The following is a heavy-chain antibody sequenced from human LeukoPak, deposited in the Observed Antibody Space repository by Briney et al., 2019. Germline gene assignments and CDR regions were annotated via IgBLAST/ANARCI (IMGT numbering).Heavy chain of an antibody. V-gene: IGHV1-69*04. CDR2: IIPVLGVA. J-gene: IGHJ4*02. CDR3: ATGIGTLWSGYYHDY. CDR1: VGTFSTYA. D-gene: IGHD3-3*01. Sequence: SVNVSCKASVGTFSTYAISWVRQAPGQGLEWMGRIIPVLGVANYAQKFQGRVTISADKSTSTAYMEVSSLRSEDTAVYYCATGIGTLWSGYYHDYWGQGTLVTVSS.